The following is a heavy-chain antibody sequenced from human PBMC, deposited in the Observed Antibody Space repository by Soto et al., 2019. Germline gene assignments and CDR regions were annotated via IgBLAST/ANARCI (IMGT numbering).Heavy chain of an antibody. CDR3: ARAHIGLVPTSIWFDP. CDR1: GGSISSRDYY. Sequence: QVQLQESGPGLVKPSQTLSLTCTVSGGSISSRDYYWTWIRQPPGKGLEWIGYIYNSGGTNYNPSLKSRVTISVDTSKNQFSLKLSSVTAADTAVYYCARAHIGLVPTSIWFDPWGQGTLVTVSS. D-gene: IGHD2-2*01. J-gene: IGHJ5*02. CDR2: IYNSGGT. V-gene: IGHV4-30-4*01.